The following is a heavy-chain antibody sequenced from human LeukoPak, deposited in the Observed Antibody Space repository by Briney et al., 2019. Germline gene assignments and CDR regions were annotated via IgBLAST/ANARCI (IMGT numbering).Heavy chain of an antibody. D-gene: IGHD2/OR15-2a*01. CDR3: ATIEAVRFHY. CDR2: INHSGST. CDR1: GDSISSDY. Sequence: SETLSLTCNVSGDSISSDYWSWIRQPPGKGLEWIGEINHSGSTNYNPSLKSRVTISVDTSKNQFSLKLSSVTAADTAVYYCATIEAVRFHYWGQGTLVTVSS. J-gene: IGHJ4*02. V-gene: IGHV4-34*01.